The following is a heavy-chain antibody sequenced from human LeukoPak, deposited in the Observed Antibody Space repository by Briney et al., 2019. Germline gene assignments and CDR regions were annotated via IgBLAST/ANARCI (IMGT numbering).Heavy chain of an antibody. CDR2: TNQNAGEK. CDR1: GLSLGSYR. D-gene: IGHD6-19*01. V-gene: IGHV3-7*03. J-gene: IGHJ4*02. CDR3: ARSTGWYPFPED. Sequence: GGPLTLSCAASGLSLGSYRVMWLREARGEAGEEVASTNQNAGEKHYVDSVKGRFTISRDNDKNSLFLQMNSLRAEDTAIYYCARSTGWYPFPEDWGQRTMVTVCS.